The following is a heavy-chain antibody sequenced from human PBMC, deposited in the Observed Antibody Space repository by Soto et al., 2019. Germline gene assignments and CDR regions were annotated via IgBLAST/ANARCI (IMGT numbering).Heavy chain of an antibody. CDR1: GGALSSYP. CDR2: IIPVLGLA. J-gene: IGHJ4*02. Sequence: QVQLVQSGAELKKPGSSVKVSCRASGGALSSYPIGWVRQAPGQGREWMGRIIPVLGLANYAQKFQGRFTITADKSTRTAYMELTRLTSEGSAIYYCARVKASPDSEGYDFDSWVQGTQVTVSS. D-gene: IGHD5-12*01. V-gene: IGHV1-69*02. CDR3: ARVKASPDSEGYDFDS.